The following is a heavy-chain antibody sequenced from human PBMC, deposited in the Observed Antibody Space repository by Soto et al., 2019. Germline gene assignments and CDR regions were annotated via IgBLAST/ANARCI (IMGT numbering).Heavy chain of an antibody. CDR3: AKGGAIVAAGTRVYLYNAMDV. D-gene: IGHD1-26*01. Sequence: VKVSCKASGYTFTGYYVHWARQAPGQGLEWMGWINPNSGDTYLAQRFQGRVTMNRDTSIGAAYMELRGLTSDDTAEYYCAKGGAIVAAGTRVYLYNAMDVWGQGTTVTVSS. V-gene: IGHV1-2*02. CDR2: INPNSGDT. CDR1: GYTFTGYY. J-gene: IGHJ6*02.